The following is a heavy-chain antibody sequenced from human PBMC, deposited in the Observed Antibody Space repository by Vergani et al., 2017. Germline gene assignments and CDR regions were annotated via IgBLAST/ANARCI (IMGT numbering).Heavy chain of an antibody. CDR1: GYTFNNYD. V-gene: IGHV1-8*03. CDR3: ARVNGSPDY. CDR2: VNPKSGKS. J-gene: IGHJ4*02. D-gene: IGHD1-26*01. Sequence: QVQLVQSGAEVKKPGASVKVSCKASGYTFNNYDINWVRQATGQGLEWMGWVNPKSGKSGYAQKFQGRVTITRNTPTNTAYMELSSLRSEDTAVYFCARVNGSPDYWGQGTLVTVSS.